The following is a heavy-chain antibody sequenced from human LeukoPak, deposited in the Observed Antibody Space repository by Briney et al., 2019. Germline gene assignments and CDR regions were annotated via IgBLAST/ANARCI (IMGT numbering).Heavy chain of an antibody. CDR1: GYTFTSYG. V-gene: IGHV1-2*02. Sequence: ASVKVSCKASGYTFTSYGISWVRQAPGQGLEWMGWISPSSGGTNYAQKFQGRVTMTRDTSISTAYMELSRLRSDDTAVYYCARDSTVEPFDYWGQGTLVTVSS. CDR2: ISPSSGGT. J-gene: IGHJ4*02. D-gene: IGHD4-23*01. CDR3: ARDSTVEPFDY.